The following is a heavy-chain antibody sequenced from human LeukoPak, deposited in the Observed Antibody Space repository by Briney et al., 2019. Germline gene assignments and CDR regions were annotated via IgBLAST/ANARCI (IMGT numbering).Heavy chain of an antibody. CDR3: ARTSGRGSVDPGTSGYVDS. CDR1: GGSISSSGYY. CDR2: VYYSGNT. D-gene: IGHD3-22*01. Sequence: PSENLSLTCTVSGGSISSSGYYWDWIRQPPGKGLEWIGSVYYSGNTYYKSSLESRVTISVDTSNNRFSLKLNSVTAADTGTYYCARTSGRGSVDPGTSGYVDSWGQGSLVTVSS. J-gene: IGHJ4*02. V-gene: IGHV4-39*01.